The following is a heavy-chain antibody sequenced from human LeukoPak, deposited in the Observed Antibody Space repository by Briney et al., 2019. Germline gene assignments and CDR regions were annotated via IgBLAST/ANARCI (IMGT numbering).Heavy chain of an antibody. CDR1: GFTLTTYP. D-gene: IGHD1-20*01. J-gene: IGHJ4*02. CDR3: AKDGYNWIPFYD. CDR2: VKRTGFTT. Sequence: PGGSLRLSCEASGFTLTTYPMSWVRQAPGRGLECVSTVKRTGFTTFYADSVKGRIPISKDTSNNTLDLEMSSLRAKDTADYYCAKDGYNWIPFYDWGEGTMVAVSS. V-gene: IGHV3-23*01.